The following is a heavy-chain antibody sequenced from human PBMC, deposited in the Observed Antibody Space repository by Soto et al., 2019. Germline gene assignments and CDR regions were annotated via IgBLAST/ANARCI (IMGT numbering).Heavy chain of an antibody. CDR2: ISGSGGST. V-gene: IGHV3-23*01. Sequence: GGSLRLSCAASGFTFSSYAMSWVRQAPGKGLEWVSAISGSGGSTYYADSVKGRFTISRDNSKNTLYLQMNSLRAEDTAVYYCAKGAGGDSSCYYGLDAFDSWGQGTMVTVTS. CDR1: GFTFSSYA. J-gene: IGHJ3*02. CDR3: AKGAGGDSSCYYGLDAFDS. D-gene: IGHD3-22*01.